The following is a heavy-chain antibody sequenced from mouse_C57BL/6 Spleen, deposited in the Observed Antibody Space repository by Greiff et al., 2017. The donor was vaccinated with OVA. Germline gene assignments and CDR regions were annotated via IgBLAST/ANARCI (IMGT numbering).Heavy chain of an antibody. J-gene: IGHJ2*01. D-gene: IGHD2-12*01. CDR1: GYTFTSYW. CDR3: ARKRPSYYSDYYFDY. CDR2: IYPGSGST. V-gene: IGHV1-55*01. Sequence: VQLQQSGAELVKPGASVKMSCKASGYTFTSYWITWVKQRPGQGLEWIGDIYPGSGSTNYNEKFKSKATLTVDTSSSTAYRQLSSLTSEDSAVYYCARKRPSYYSDYYFDYWGQGTTLTVSS.